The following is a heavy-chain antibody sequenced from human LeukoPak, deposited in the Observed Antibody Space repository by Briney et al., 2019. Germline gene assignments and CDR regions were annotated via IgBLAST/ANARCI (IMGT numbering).Heavy chain of an antibody. D-gene: IGHD6-19*01. CDR1: GFTFSNYA. V-gene: IGHV3-23*01. J-gene: IGHJ4*02. Sequence: PGGSLRLSCAASGFTFSNYAMTWVRQAPGKGLDWVSVISGSDGSTYYADSVKGRFTISRDNSKNTLYLQMSSLRADDTAVYYCAKGSSAWPLTTFDYWGQGTLVTVSS. CDR2: ISGSDGST. CDR3: AKGSSAWPLTTFDY.